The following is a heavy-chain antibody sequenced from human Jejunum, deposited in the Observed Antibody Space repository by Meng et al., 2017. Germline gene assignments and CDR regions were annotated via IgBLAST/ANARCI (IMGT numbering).Heavy chain of an antibody. Sequence: GESLKISCKVSGYTSSSYWIGWARQMPGKGLEWMGIIYPGASDTRYSPSCQGQVTISADTSITNAYLQWSNLRHSDSAMYYCATSPHMIWYSTNPFHFDYWGQGTPVTVSS. CDR2: IYPGASDT. D-gene: IGHD2-21*02. V-gene: IGHV5-51*01. CDR3: ATSPHMIWYSTNPFHFDY. CDR1: GYTSSSYW. J-gene: IGHJ4*01.